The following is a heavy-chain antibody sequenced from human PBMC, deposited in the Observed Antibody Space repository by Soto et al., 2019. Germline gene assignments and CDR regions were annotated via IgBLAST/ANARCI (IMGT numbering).Heavy chain of an antibody. J-gene: IGHJ4*02. Sequence: EVQLLESGGGWVQPGGSLRLSCAASGFIFSNFVMSWVRQAPGKGLEWVSAIGGRDFTTYYADSVKGRFTISRDNSKNTLYLRTNSLRVDDTAVYYCAKRRGEGFFDYWGQGTLVTVSS. CDR2: IGGRDFTT. D-gene: IGHD3-16*01. V-gene: IGHV3-23*01. CDR3: AKRRGEGFFDY. CDR1: GFIFSNFV.